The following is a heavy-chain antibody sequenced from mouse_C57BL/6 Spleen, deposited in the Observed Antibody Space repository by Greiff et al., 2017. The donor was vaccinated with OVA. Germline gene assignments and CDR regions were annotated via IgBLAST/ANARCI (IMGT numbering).Heavy chain of an antibody. CDR3: ARDGYFDY. D-gene: IGHD2-3*01. Sequence: VQLQQSGAELVQPGASVKMSCKASGYTFTSYWITWVKQRPGQGLEWIGDIYPGSGSTKYNEKFTSKATLTVDTSSTTAYMQLSSLTSEDSAVYYCARDGYFDYWGQGTTLTVSS. CDR2: IYPGSGST. V-gene: IGHV1-55*01. J-gene: IGHJ2*01. CDR1: GYTFTSYW.